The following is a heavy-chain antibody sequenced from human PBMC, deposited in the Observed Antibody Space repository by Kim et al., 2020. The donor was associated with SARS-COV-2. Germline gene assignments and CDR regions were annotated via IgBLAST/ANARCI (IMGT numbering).Heavy chain of an antibody. V-gene: IGHV3-30*18. J-gene: IGHJ3*02. Sequence: GGSLRLSCAASGFTFSSYGMHWVRQAPGKGLEWVAVISYDGSNKYYADSVKGRFTISRDNSKNTLYLQMNSLRAEDTAVYYCAKEGTGPVESAFDIWGQGTMVTVSS. CDR1: GFTFSSYG. CDR2: ISYDGSNK. CDR3: AKEGTGPVESAFDI. D-gene: IGHD3-3*01.